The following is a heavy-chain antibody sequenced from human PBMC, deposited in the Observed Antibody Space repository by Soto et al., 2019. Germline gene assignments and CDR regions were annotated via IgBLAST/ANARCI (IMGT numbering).Heavy chain of an antibody. CDR1: GGTFSSYA. Sequence: GASVKVSCKASGGTFSSYAISWVRQAPGQGLEWMGGIIPIFGTANYAQKFQGRVTITADKSTSTAYMQLSSLRSEDTAVYYCARDSGAKLSSSWGHGTLVTHSS. CDR3: ARDSGAKLSSS. D-gene: IGHD6-13*01. CDR2: IIPIFGTA. J-gene: IGHJ4*01. V-gene: IGHV1-69*06.